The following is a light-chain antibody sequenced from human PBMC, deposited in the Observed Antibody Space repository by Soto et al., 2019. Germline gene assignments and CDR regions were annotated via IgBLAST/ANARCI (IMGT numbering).Light chain of an antibody. CDR2: GIS. J-gene: IGKJ3*01. CDR1: QRINSNY. CDR3: QEYGSSPFT. Sequence: EIVLTQSPGTLSLSPGEGATLSCRASQRINSNYLAWYQQRPGQAPRPLIYGISLRATGVPDRFSGSGSGTDFTLTIGRLEPEDSAVYYCQEYGSSPFTFGPGTKVDIK. V-gene: IGKV3-20*01.